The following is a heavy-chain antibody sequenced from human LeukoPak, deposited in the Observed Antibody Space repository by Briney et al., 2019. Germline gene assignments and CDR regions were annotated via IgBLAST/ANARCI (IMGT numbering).Heavy chain of an antibody. CDR1: GYTFTSYG. J-gene: IGHJ6*02. Sequence: GASVKVSCKASGYTFTSYGISWVRQAPGQGREWMGWTSAYNGNTNYAQKLQGRVTMTTDTSTSTAYMELRSLRSDDTAVYYCARDPTVTTLPTPSYYGMDVWGQGTTVTVSS. V-gene: IGHV1-18*01. D-gene: IGHD4-17*01. CDR3: ARDPTVTTLPTPSYYGMDV. CDR2: TSAYNGNT.